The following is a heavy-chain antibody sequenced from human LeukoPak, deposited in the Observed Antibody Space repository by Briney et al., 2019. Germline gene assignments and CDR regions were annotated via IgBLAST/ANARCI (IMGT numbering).Heavy chain of an antibody. J-gene: IGHJ4*02. CDR1: GFTFSSYA. CDR2: ISVNGGTI. CDR3: AKAAPDTTYFDY. Sequence: GGSLRLSCAASGFTFSSYAMSWVRLAPGKGLEWVSAISVNGGTIYYADSVQGRFTTSRDNSKNTLYLQMNSLRAVDTAVYYCAKAAPDTTYFDYWGQGTLVTVSS. D-gene: IGHD2/OR15-2a*01. V-gene: IGHV3-23*01.